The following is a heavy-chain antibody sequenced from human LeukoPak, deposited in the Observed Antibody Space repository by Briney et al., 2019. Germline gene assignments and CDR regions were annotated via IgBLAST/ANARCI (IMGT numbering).Heavy chain of an antibody. D-gene: IGHD6-13*01. CDR1: GFTFSSYS. J-gene: IGHJ4*02. Sequence: GGSLRLSCAASGFTFSSYSMNWVRQAPGKGLEWVSYISSSSSTIYYADSVKGRFTISRDNAKNSLYLQMNSLRAEDTAVYYCARVLGYSSSWPFDYWGQGTLVTVSS. CDR2: ISSSSSTI. CDR3: ARVLGYSSSWPFDY. V-gene: IGHV3-48*04.